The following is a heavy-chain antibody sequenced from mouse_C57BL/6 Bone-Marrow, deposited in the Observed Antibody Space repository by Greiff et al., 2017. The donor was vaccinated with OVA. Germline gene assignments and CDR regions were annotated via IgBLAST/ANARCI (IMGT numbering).Heavy chain of an antibody. J-gene: IGHJ1*03. Sequence: QVQLQQPGAELVMPGASVKLSCKASGYTFTSYWMHWVKQRPGQGLEWIGEIDPSDSYTNYNQKFKGKSTLTVDKSSSTAYMQLSSLTSEDSAVYYCAGSEGYDEGWYFDVWGTGTTVTVSS. CDR2: IDPSDSYT. CDR1: GYTFTSYW. CDR3: AGSEGYDEGWYFDV. D-gene: IGHD2-2*01. V-gene: IGHV1-69*01.